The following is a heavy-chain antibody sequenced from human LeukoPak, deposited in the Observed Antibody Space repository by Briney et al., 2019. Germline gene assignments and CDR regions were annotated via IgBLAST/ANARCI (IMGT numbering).Heavy chain of an antibody. CDR3: ARGARCSSTSCPLGDYYYYMDV. CDR1: GFTFSSYW. Sequence: PGGSLRLSCAASGFTFSSYWMSWVRQAPGKGLEWVANIKQDGSEKYYVDSVKGRFTISRDNAKNSLYLQMNSLRAEDTAVYYCARGARCSSTSCPLGDYYYYMDVWGKGTTVTVSS. J-gene: IGHJ6*03. CDR2: IKQDGSEK. D-gene: IGHD2-2*01. V-gene: IGHV3-7*01.